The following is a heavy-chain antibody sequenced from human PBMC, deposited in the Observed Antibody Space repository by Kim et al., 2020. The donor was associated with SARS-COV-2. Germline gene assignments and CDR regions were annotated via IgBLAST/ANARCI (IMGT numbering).Heavy chain of an antibody. Sequence: GGSLRLSCAASGFTFSSYAMSWVRQAPGKGLEWVSAISGSGGSTYYADSVKGRFTISRDNSKNTLYLQMNSLRAEDTAVYYCAQMRAVAGRASDYWGQGTLVTVSS. J-gene: IGHJ4*02. V-gene: IGHV3-23*01. CDR1: GFTFSSYA. CDR2: ISGSGGST. CDR3: AQMRAVAGRASDY. D-gene: IGHD6-19*01.